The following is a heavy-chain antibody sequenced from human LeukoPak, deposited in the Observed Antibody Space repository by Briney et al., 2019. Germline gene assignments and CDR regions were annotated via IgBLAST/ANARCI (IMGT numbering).Heavy chain of an antibody. CDR1: GFDFSNYG. CDR2: IWYDGRNK. Sequence: GGSLRLSCAASGFDFSNYGMHWVRQAPGKGLEWVALIWYDGRNKQYADSVKGRFTISRDNSKNTLYLQMSSLRVEDTALYYCARVVTTVNHDAIDIWGQGTMVTVSS. V-gene: IGHV3-33*01. CDR3: ARVVTTVNHDAIDI. J-gene: IGHJ3*02. D-gene: IGHD4-11*01.